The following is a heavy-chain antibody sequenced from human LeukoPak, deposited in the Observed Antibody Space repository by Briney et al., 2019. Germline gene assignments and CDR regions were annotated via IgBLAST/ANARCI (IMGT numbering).Heavy chain of an antibody. J-gene: IGHJ4*02. V-gene: IGHV4-39*07. Sequence: SETLSLTCTASGGSISSSSYYWGWIRQPPGTGLEWIGSIYYSGSTYYNPSLKSRVTISVDTSKNQFSLKLSSVTAADTAVYYCARDCSSTSCQRDYWGQGTLVTISS. CDR1: GGSISSSSYY. CDR2: IYYSGST. D-gene: IGHD2-2*01. CDR3: ARDCSSTSCQRDY.